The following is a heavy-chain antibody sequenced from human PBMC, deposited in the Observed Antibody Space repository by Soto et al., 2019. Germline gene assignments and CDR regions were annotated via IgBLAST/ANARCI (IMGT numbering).Heavy chain of an antibody. V-gene: IGHV3-73*02. CDR2: IRTKTNSYAT. D-gene: IGHD5-18*01. J-gene: IGHJ4*02. CDR1: GFTFSGSA. Sequence: EVQLVESGGGLVQPGGSLKLSCAASGFTFSGSAMHWVRQASGKGLEWVGRIRTKTNSYATAYGASMKGRFTISRDDSENTAYLQMNSLTTEDTAVYYCTRHVDTATGEDFDYWGQGTLVTVSS. CDR3: TRHVDTATGEDFDY.